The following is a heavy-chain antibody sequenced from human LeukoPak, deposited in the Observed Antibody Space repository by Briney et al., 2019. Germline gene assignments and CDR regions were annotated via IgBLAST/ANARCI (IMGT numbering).Heavy chain of an antibody. CDR3: ASRKLGNDY. CDR1: GYSISSGYY. V-gene: IGHV4-38-2*02. CDR2: IYHSGST. D-gene: IGHD7-27*01. J-gene: IGHJ4*02. Sequence: SETLSLTCTVSGYSISSGYYWGWIRQPPGKGLEWIGSIYHSGSTYYNPSPKSRVTISVDTSKNQFSLNLSSVTAADTAVYYCASRKLGNDYWGQGTLVTVSS.